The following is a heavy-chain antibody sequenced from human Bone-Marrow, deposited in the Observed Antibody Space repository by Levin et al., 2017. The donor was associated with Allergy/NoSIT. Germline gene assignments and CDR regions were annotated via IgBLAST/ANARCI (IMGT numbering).Heavy chain of an antibody. V-gene: IGHV3-23*01. CDR2: ISGSGGST. Sequence: GESLRLSCAASGFTFSSYAMSWVRQAPGKGLEWVSAISGSGGSTYYADSVKGRFTISRDNSKNTLYLQMNSLRAEDTAVYYCAKKWGDYDSSGYYGSYYYGMDVWGQGTTVTVSS. CDR3: AKKWGDYDSSGYYGSYYYGMDV. D-gene: IGHD3-22*01. CDR1: GFTFSSYA. J-gene: IGHJ6*02.